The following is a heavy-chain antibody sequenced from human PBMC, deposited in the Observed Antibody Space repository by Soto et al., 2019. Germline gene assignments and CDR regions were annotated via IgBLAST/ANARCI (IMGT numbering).Heavy chain of an antibody. CDR3: ARCYCSVGSCFSCWHFDL. Sequence: QDQLVQSGAEVKKPGASVTVSCKAPGYSFTNYGMSWVRQAPGQGLEWMGRISGSNGDTHHAQNLQGRVTMTTDTLSNTAYMQLRSLRSDDTAVYYCARCYCSVGSCFSCWHFDLWGRGSLVTVSS. V-gene: IGHV1-18*01. CDR2: ISGSNGDT. CDR1: GYSFTNYG. J-gene: IGHJ2*01. D-gene: IGHD2-15*01.